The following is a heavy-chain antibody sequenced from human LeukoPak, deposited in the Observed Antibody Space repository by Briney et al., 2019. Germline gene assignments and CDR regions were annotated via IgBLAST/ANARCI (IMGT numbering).Heavy chain of an antibody. CDR2: IYYSGST. CDR3: ARVLNPWFGEFAFDY. J-gene: IGHJ4*02. V-gene: IGHV4-59*01. Sequence: SETLSLTCTVSGDSISSYYWSWLRQPPGKRLEWIGYIYYSGSTNYNPSLKSRLTISLDTSKNQFSLKLSSVTAADTAVYYCARVLNPWFGEFAFDYWGQGALVIVSS. CDR1: GDSISSYY. D-gene: IGHD3-10*01.